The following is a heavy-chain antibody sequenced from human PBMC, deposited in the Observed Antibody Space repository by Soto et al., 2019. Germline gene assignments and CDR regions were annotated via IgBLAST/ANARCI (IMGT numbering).Heavy chain of an antibody. CDR3: ARVGKQQLLLYYYGMDV. Sequence: ASVKVSCKASGYTFTSYDINWVRQATGQGLEWMGWMNPNSGNTGYAQKFQGRVTMTRNTSISTAYMELSSLRSEDTAVYYCARVGKQQLLLYYYGMDVRGQGPTVTVSS. CDR2: MNPNSGNT. J-gene: IGHJ6*02. D-gene: IGHD6-13*01. V-gene: IGHV1-8*01. CDR1: GYTFTSYD.